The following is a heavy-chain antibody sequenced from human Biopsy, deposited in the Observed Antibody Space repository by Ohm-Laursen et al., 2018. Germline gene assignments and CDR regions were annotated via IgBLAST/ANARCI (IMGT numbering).Heavy chain of an antibody. CDR2: ISGSSTYI. CDR3: ARLNSGTYDASDL. D-gene: IGHD1-26*01. J-gene: IGHJ3*01. Sequence: SLRLSCTAPGVTLSGYKMNWVRQAPGKGLEWVSSISGSSTYIYYADSVKGRFTISRDNAKNSLSLQMNSLRAEDTAVYYCARLNSGTYDASDLWGQGTMAIVSS. CDR1: GVTLSGYK. V-gene: IGHV3-21*01.